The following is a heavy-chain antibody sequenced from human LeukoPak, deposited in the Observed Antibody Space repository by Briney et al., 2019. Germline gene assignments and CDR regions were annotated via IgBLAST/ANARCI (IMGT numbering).Heavy chain of an antibody. CDR3: AREGGSSSWWWNNWFDP. J-gene: IGHJ5*02. V-gene: IGHV4-4*07. CDR1: GGSISSYY. Sequence: SETLSLTCTVSGGSISSYYWSWIRQPAGKGLEWIGRIYTSGSTNYNPSLKSRVTMSVDTSKNQFSLKLSSVTAEDTAVYYCAREGGSSSWWWNNWFDPWGQGTLVTVSS. CDR2: IYTSGST. D-gene: IGHD6-13*01.